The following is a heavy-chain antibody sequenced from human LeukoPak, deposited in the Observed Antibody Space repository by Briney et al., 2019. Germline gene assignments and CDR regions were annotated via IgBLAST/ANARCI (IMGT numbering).Heavy chain of an antibody. CDR1: GYTFTSYD. CDR3: ARGRLSIVGAHTG. Sequence: ASVKVSCKASGYTFTSYDINWVRQATGQWLEWMGWMNPNSGNTGYAQKFQGRVTITRNTSISTAYMELSSLRSEDTAVYYCARGRLSIVGAHTGWGQGTLVTVSS. D-gene: IGHD1-26*01. V-gene: IGHV1-8*01. CDR2: MNPNSGNT. J-gene: IGHJ4*02.